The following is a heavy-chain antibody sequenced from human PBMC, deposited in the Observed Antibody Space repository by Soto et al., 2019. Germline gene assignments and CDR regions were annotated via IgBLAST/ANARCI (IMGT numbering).Heavy chain of an antibody. CDR3: AHSLIGYYYDSSGSNWFDP. Sequence: QITLKESGPTLVKPTQTLTLTCTFSGFSLSTSGVGVGWICQPPGKALEWLALIYWDDDKRYSPSLKSRLTITKDTYKNQVVLTMTNMDPVDTATYYCAHSLIGYYYDSSGSNWFDPLCQGTLVTVSS. D-gene: IGHD3-22*01. V-gene: IGHV2-5*02. J-gene: IGHJ5*02. CDR2: IYWDDDK. CDR1: GFSLSTSGVG.